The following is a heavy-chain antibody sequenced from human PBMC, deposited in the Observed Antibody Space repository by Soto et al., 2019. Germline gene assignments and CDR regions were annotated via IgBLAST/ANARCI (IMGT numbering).Heavy chain of an antibody. Sequence: GGSLRLSCAASVFTVSSNFMSWVRQAPGKGLEWVSIIYSDGSTYYADSVKGRFTISRDNSKNTLYLQMNSLRADDTAVYYCASRRNPYGAYDYWGQGTLVTVSS. CDR2: IYSDGST. J-gene: IGHJ4*02. V-gene: IGHV3-66*01. CDR1: VFTVSSNF. D-gene: IGHD4-17*01. CDR3: ASRRNPYGAYDY.